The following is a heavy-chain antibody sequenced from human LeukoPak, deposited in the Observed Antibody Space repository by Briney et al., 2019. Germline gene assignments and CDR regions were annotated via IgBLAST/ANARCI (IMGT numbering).Heavy chain of an antibody. CDR2: IIPVLNIT. J-gene: IGHJ6*02. V-gene: IGHV1-69*04. Sequence: SVKVSCKTSGGTFSSSAITWVRQAPGQGLEWMGRIIPVLNITTYAQKFQGSVTITADTSTSAVYMELSSLRSEETAVYYCARDQGLTAPPPYGLDVWGQGTTVIVSS. CDR1: GGTFSSSA. CDR3: ARDQGLTAPPPYGLDV. D-gene: IGHD5-18*01.